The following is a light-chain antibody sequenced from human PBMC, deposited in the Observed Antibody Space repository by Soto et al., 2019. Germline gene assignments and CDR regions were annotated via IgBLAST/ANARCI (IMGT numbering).Light chain of an antibody. CDR2: GAS. Sequence: EIVLTQSPGTLSLSPGERATLSCRASQSISNSYLAWYQQKPGQAPRLVIYGASSRATGIPDRFSGSGAVTDFTLTISRLEPEDFAVYFCQQYGSSPRTFGQGTKVEIK. J-gene: IGKJ1*01. CDR1: QSISNSY. V-gene: IGKV3-20*01. CDR3: QQYGSSPRT.